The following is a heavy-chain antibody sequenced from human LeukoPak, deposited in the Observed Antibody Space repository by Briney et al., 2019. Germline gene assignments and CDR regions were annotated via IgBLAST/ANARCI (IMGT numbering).Heavy chain of an antibody. D-gene: IGHD3-22*01. V-gene: IGHV1-8*01. J-gene: IGHJ4*02. CDR1: GYTFTNYD. CDR2: MNPNSGNT. Sequence: ASVTVSCKASGYTFTNYDINWVRQATGQGLEGMGWMNPNSGNTGYAQKFQDRVTMTRNTSISTAYMELSSLRSEDTAVYYCARGGWDSSGYAALHHFDSWGQGTLVTVSS. CDR3: ARGGWDSSGYAALHHFDS.